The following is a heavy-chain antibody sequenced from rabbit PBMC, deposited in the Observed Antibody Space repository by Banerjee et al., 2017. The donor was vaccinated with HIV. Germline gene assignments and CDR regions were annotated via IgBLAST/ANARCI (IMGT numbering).Heavy chain of an antibody. CDR2: INTSSGNT. CDR3: ARGADTGYDYTTQYFNL. D-gene: IGHD6-1*01. CDR1: GFSFSNKYV. Sequence: QEQLEESGGDLVKPEGSLTITCTASGFSFSNKYVMCWVRQAPGKGLEWIACINTSSGNTVYATWAKGRFTISKTSWTTVTLQMTSLTAADTATYFCARGADTGYDYTTQYFNLWGPGTLVTVS. J-gene: IGHJ4*01. V-gene: IGHV1S45*01.